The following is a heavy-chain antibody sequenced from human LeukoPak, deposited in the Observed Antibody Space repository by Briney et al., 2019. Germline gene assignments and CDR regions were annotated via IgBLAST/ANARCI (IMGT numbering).Heavy chain of an antibody. CDR2: IYYSGST. Sequence: SETLSLTCTVSGGSISSYYWSWIRQPPGKGLEWIGYIYYSGSTNYNPSLKSRVTISVDTSKNQFSLKLSSVTAADTAVYYCARDGLYYYGVDVWGQGTTVTVSS. CDR3: ARDGLYYYGVDV. V-gene: IGHV4-59*01. J-gene: IGHJ6*02. CDR1: GGSISSYY.